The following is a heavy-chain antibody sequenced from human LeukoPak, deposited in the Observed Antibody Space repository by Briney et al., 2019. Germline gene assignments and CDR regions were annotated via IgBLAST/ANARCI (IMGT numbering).Heavy chain of an antibody. D-gene: IGHD3-10*01. CDR3: ARDAAGLDY. CDR2: IYYSGST. V-gene: IGHV4-59*01. Sequence: SETLSLTCTVSGGSISSYYWSWIRQPPGKGLEWIGYIYYSGSTNYNPSLKSRVTISVDTSKNQFSLKLSSVTAADTAVYYCARDAAGLDYWGQGTLVTVSS. J-gene: IGHJ4*02. CDR1: GGSISSYY.